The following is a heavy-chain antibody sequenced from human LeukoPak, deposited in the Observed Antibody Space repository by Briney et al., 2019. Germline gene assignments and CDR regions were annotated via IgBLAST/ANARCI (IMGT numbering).Heavy chain of an antibody. D-gene: IGHD1-26*01. CDR3: ARGGSYPFDY. CDR1: GFTFSTYW. CDR2: IKSDGSST. V-gene: IGHV3-74*01. J-gene: IGHJ4*02. Sequence: PGGSLRLSCAASGFTFSTYWMHWVRPAPGKGRLWVSRIKSDGSSTTYADSVKGRFTISRDNAKNTLYLQMNSLRAEDTAVYHCARGGSYPFDYWGQGTLVTVSS.